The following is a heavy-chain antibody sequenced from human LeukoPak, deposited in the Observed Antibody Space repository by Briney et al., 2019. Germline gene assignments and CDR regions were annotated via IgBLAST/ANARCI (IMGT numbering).Heavy chain of an antibody. D-gene: IGHD2-21*02. CDR2: ISSSSSYI. J-gene: IGHJ1*01. Sequence: GGSLRLSCAASGFTFSSYSMNWVRQAPGKGLEWVSSISSSSSYIYYADSVKGRFTISRDNAKNSLYLQMNSLRAEDTAVYYCAMGSYLANCGGDCYSEYFQHWGQGTLVTVSS. V-gene: IGHV3-21*01. CDR3: AMGSYLANCGGDCYSEYFQH. CDR1: GFTFSSYS.